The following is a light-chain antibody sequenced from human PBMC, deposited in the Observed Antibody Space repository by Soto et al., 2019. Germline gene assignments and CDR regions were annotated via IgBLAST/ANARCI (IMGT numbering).Light chain of an antibody. V-gene: IGKV1-33*01. CDR1: HDIRND. CDR2: EPS. Sequence: NGLTQSPSSLSASVGDRVTITCQASHDIRNDLNWYKQKSGKAPKFLIHEPSTLEAGVPSRVSGSGSGTDWTFTISGLQPEDAATYYGQQYDNLPLTFGVGTKVE. J-gene: IGKJ4*01. CDR3: QQYDNLPLT.